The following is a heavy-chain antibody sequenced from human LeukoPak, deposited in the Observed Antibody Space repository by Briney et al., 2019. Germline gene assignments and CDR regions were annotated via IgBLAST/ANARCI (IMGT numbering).Heavy chain of an antibody. V-gene: IGHV1-18*01. CDR2: ISAYNGNT. CDR1: GYTFTSYG. CDR3: ARDLHLDTAMVSRNYYGMDV. J-gene: IGHJ6*02. Sequence: ASVKVSCKASGYTFTSYGISWVRQAPGQGLEWMGWISAYNGNTNYAQKFQGRVTMTRDTSTSTVYMELSSLRSEDTAVYYCARDLHLDTAMVSRNYYGMDVWGQGTTVTVSS. D-gene: IGHD5-18*01.